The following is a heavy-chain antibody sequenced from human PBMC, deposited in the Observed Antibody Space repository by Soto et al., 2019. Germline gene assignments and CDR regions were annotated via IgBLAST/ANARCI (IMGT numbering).Heavy chain of an antibody. CDR1: GYTFTSYY. D-gene: IGHD3-22*01. Sequence: GASVKVSCKASGYTFTSYYMHWVRQAPGQGLEWMGIINPSGGSTSYAQKFQGRVTMTRDTSTSTVYMELSSLRSEDTAVYYCARDLSANYYDSSGYYPSWYFDLWGRGTLVTVSS. J-gene: IGHJ2*01. CDR3: ARDLSANYYDSSGYYPSWYFDL. V-gene: IGHV1-46*01. CDR2: INPSGGST.